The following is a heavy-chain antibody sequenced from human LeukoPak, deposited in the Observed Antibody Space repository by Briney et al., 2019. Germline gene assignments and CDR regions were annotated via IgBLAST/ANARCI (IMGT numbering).Heavy chain of an antibody. CDR2: IRPDGDDK. V-gene: IGHV3-7*01. CDR1: GFMFRDYW. Sequence: GGSLRLSCAVSGFMFRDYWMAWVRQAPGKGLEWVANIRPDGDDKYYVESVRGRFTISRDNAQNSLSLQMDSLRVEDSAVYHCGRWGITAALQRWGQGTLVSVPS. CDR3: GRWGITAALQR. D-gene: IGHD2-2*01. J-gene: IGHJ1*01.